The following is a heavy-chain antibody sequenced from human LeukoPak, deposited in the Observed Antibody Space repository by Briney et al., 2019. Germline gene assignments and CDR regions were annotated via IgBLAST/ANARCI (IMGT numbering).Heavy chain of an antibody. CDR3: VRDPFIVATILRSHYYGMDV. D-gene: IGHD5-12*01. V-gene: IGHV3-30*04. CDR1: GFTFSSYA. CDR2: ISYDGSNK. J-gene: IGHJ6*04. Sequence: GGSLRLSCAASGFTFSSYAMHWVRQAPGKGLEWVAVISYDGSNKYYADSVKGRFTISRDNSKNTLYLQMSSLRAEDTAVYYCVRDPFIVATILRSHYYGMDVWGKGTTATVSS.